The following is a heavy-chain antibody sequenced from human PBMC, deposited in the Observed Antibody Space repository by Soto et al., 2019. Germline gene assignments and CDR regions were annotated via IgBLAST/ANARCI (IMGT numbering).Heavy chain of an antibody. J-gene: IGHJ4*02. Sequence: QVQLVQSGAEVKKPGASVKVSCKASGYTFTSYGISWVRQAPGQGLEWMGWISAYNGNTNYAQKLQGRVTMTTDTSTSAADMELRSLGSDDTAVYYCASDPPTIASAGREEYWGQGTLVTVSS. V-gene: IGHV1-18*01. CDR2: ISAYNGNT. CDR1: GYTFTSYG. CDR3: ASDPPTIASAGREEY. D-gene: IGHD6-13*01.